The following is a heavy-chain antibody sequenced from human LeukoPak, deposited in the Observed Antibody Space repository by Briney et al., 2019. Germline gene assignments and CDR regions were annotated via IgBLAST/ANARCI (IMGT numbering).Heavy chain of an antibody. Sequence: HPGGSLRLSCAASGFTFSSYAMHWVRQAPGKGLEWVAVISYDGSNKYYADSVKGRFTISRDNSKNTLYLQMNSLRAEDTAVYYCARDSLAYCGGDCYSFPGDYWGQGTLVTVSP. CDR2: ISYDGSNK. J-gene: IGHJ4*02. CDR1: GFTFSSYA. CDR3: ARDSLAYCGGDCYSFPGDY. D-gene: IGHD2-21*02. V-gene: IGHV3-30-3*01.